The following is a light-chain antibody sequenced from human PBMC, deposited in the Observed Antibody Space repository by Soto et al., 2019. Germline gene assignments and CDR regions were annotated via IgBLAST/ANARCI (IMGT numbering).Light chain of an antibody. J-gene: IGKJ5*01. V-gene: IGKV3D-15*01. CDR2: GAS. Sequence: EIVLTQSPVTLSLSPGQRVTLSGRASESISRDYLAWYQQRLGQAPRLLIYGASSGATGIPDRVSGSGSVTEFTLTICSLQSDDFAVYYCQPYNNWPPITLGQGTRLEIK. CDR1: ESISRDY. CDR3: QPYNNWPPIT.